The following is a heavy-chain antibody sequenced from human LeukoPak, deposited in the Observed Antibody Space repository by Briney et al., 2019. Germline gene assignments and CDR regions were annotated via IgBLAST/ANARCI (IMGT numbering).Heavy chain of an antibody. Sequence: PSETLSLTCTVSGGSISSSSYYWGWIRQPPGKGLEWIGSIYYSGSTYYNPSLKSRVTISVDTSKNQFSLKLSSVTAADTAVFYCARHKTRTRAFDIWGQGTMVTVSS. CDR1: GGSISSSSYY. V-gene: IGHV4-39*01. CDR3: ARHKTRTRAFDI. J-gene: IGHJ3*02. D-gene: IGHD1-14*01. CDR2: IYYSGST.